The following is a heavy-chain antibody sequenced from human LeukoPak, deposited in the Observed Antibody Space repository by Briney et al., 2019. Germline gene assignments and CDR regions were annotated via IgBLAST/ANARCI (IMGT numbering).Heavy chain of an antibody. CDR1: GVSVSSNTAA. J-gene: IGHJ4*02. CDR2: TYYRSKLYN. V-gene: IGHV6-1*01. Sequence: SQTLSLTCALSGVSVSSNTAAWNWIRQSPSRGLEWLGRTYYRSKLYNDYAASVKSRITINPDTSKNQFSLQLKSVNSEDTAVYYCARVLDVGPTYFDYWGQGTLVTVSS. CDR3: ARVLDVGPTYFDY. D-gene: IGHD1-26*01.